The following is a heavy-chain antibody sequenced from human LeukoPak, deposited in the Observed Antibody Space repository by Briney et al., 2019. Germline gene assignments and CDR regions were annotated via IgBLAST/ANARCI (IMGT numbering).Heavy chain of an antibody. CDR3: ARERFDYYDSSGYPRAGREDAFDI. CDR2: ISSSGSTI. V-gene: IGHV3-48*03. D-gene: IGHD3-22*01. J-gene: IGHJ3*02. CDR1: GFTFSSYE. Sequence: GGSLRLSCAASGFTFSSYEMNWVRQAPGKGLEWVSYISSSGSTIYYADSVKGRFTISRDNAKNSLYLQMNSLRAEDTAVYYCARERFDYYDSSGYPRAGREDAFDIWGQGTMVTVSS.